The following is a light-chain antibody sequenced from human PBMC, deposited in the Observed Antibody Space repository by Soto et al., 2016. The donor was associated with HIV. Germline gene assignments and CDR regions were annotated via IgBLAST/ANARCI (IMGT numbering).Light chain of an antibody. CDR2: DAS. J-gene: IGKJ4*01. CDR1: QSIGRF. CDR3: QQSSTIPLT. Sequence: DIQMTQSPSSLSASVGDRVTITCRASQSIGRFLNWYQQISGKAPNLLIYDASTLQSGVPSRFSGSGSGTDFTLTITSLQPEESATYYCQQSSTIPLTFGGGTKVEIK. V-gene: IGKV1-39*01.